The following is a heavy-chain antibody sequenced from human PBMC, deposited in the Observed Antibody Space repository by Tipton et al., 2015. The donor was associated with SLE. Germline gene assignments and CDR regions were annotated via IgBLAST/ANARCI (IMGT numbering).Heavy chain of an antibody. J-gene: IGHJ4*02. D-gene: IGHD3-16*01. CDR3: ARGLVGGGGFDS. CDR2: INHSGST. Sequence: TLSLTCAVYGGSFSGYYWSWIRQPPGKGLEWIGEINHSGSTNYNPSLKSRVTISVDTSKNQFSLKLSSVTAADTAVYYCARGLVGGGGFDSGGQGTLVTVSS. V-gene: IGHV4-34*01. CDR1: GGSFSGYY.